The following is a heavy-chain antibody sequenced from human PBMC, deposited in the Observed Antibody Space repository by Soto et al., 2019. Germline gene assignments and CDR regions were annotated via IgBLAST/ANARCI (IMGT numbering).Heavy chain of an antibody. J-gene: IGHJ6*02. CDR2: INPSTGST. CDR1: GYSFTTYF. D-gene: IGHD3-10*01. V-gene: IGHV1-46*01. Sequence: XSVKVSCKASGYSFTTYFVHWVRQAPGQGLEWMGRINPSTGSTTYPQKFQGRVTMTRDTSTSTVYMEVSSLTSEDTAVFYCARGSGSFVYGMDVWGQGTKVTVSS. CDR3: ARGSGSFVYGMDV.